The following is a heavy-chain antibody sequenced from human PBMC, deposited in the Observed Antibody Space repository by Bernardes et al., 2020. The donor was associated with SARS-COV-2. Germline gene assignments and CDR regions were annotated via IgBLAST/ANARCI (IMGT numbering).Heavy chain of an antibody. CDR3: ATTGTPIRHAYDYYGMDV. V-gene: IGHV1-24*01. CDR2: FDPEDGET. CDR1: GYTLTELS. J-gene: IGHJ6*02. D-gene: IGHD1-1*01. Sequence: ASVKVSCKVSGYTLTELSMHWVRQAPGKGLEWMGGFDPEDGETIYAQKFQGRVTMTEDTSTDTAYMELSSLRSEDTAVYYCATTGTPIRHAYDYYGMDVWGQGTTVTVSS.